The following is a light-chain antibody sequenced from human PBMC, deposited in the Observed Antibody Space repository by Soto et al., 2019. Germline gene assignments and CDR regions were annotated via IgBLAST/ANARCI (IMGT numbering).Light chain of an antibody. J-gene: IGKJ1*01. CDR2: GAS. CDR1: QSVSSNY. V-gene: IGKV3-20*01. Sequence: EIVLTQSPGTLSLSPGERATISCRASQSVSSNYLAWYQRKPGQAPRLLIYGASSRATGIPNRFSGSGSGTDFTLTITRLEPEDFAVYYCQQYGSSPPTFGQGTKVEIK. CDR3: QQYGSSPPT.